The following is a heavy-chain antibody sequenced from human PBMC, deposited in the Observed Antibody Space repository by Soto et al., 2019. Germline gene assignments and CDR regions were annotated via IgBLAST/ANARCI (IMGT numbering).Heavy chain of an antibody. V-gene: IGHV1-45*02. J-gene: IGHJ3*02. CDR3: ARSTGPGAYGGTEGDSGACDS. CDR2: ITPFNGNT. D-gene: IGHD2-15*01. Sequence: SGTLSCTTSGSTFPYRYLHWVRQAPGQSLEWMGWITPFNGNTNYAQKFQDRVTITRDRSMSTAYMELSSLRSEDTAMYYCARSTGPGAYGGTEGDSGACDSWGQGTTVTVS. CDR1: GSTFPYRY.